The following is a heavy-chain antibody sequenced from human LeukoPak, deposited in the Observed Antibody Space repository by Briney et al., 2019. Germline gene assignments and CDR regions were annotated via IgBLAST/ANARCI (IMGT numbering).Heavy chain of an antibody. D-gene: IGHD1-26*01. CDR1: GGTFSSYA. V-gene: IGHV1-69*13. Sequence: ASVKVSCKASGGTFSSYAISWVRQAPGQGLEWMGGIIRIFGTANYAQKFQGRVTITADESTSTAYMELSSLRSEDTAMYYCARARDSGSYYLGENFDYWGQGTLVTVSS. CDR3: ARARDSGSYYLGENFDY. J-gene: IGHJ4*02. CDR2: IIRIFGTA.